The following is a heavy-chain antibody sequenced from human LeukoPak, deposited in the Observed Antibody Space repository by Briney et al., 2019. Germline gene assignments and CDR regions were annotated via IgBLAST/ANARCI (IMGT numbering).Heavy chain of an antibody. CDR2: MNPNSGNT. D-gene: IGHD3-9*01. V-gene: IGHV1-8*01. CDR1: GYTFTSYD. Sequence: ASVKVSCKASGYTFTSYDINWVRQATGQGLEWMGWMNPNSGNTGYAQKFQGRVTMTRNTSISTAYMELRSLRSDDTAVYYCARTGRHDILTGYNGWFDPWGQGTLVTVSS. J-gene: IGHJ5*02. CDR3: ARTGRHDILTGYNGWFDP.